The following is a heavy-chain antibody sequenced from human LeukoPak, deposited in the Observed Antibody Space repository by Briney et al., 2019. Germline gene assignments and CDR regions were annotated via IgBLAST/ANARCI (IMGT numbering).Heavy chain of an antibody. CDR3: ARFGSSTWYKGAFDI. CDR1: GGSFSGYY. J-gene: IGHJ3*02. V-gene: IGHV4-34*12. CDR2: IVHSGNT. Sequence: PSETLPLTCAVYGGSFSGYYWSWIRQPPGKGLEWIGEIVHSGNTKYNPSLKSRVTISVDTSKNQFSLNLTSVTAADTAVYYCARFGSSTWYKGAFDIWGQGTMVTVAS. D-gene: IGHD6-13*01.